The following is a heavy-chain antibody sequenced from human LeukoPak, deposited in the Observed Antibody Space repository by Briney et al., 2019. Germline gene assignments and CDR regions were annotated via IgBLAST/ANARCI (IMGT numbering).Heavy chain of an antibody. CDR3: ARKISGWPIYYYYGMDV. V-gene: IGHV4-59*08. J-gene: IGHJ6*02. D-gene: IGHD6-19*01. Sequence: PSETLSLTCTVSGGSISSYYWSWIRQPPGKGLEWIGYIYYSGSTNYNPSLKSRVTISVDTSKNQFSLKLSSVTAADTAVYYCARKISGWPIYYYYGMDVWGQGTTVTVSS. CDR1: GGSISSYY. CDR2: IYYSGST.